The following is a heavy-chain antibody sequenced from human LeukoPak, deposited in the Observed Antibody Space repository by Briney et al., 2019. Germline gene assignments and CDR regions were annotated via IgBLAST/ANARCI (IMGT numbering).Heavy chain of an antibody. V-gene: IGHV1-69*04. CDR1: GGTFSSYA. CDR2: IIPILGIA. Sequence: ASVKVSCKASGGTFSSYAISWVRQAPGQGLEWMGRIIPILGIANYAQKFQGRVTITADKSTSTAYMELSSLRSEDTAVYYCARDRPIVSSGYWGQGTLVTVSS. J-gene: IGHJ4*02. CDR3: ARDRPIVSSGY. D-gene: IGHD1-26*01.